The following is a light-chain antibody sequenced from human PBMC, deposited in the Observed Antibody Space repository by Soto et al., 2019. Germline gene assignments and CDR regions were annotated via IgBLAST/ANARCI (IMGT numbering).Light chain of an antibody. J-gene: IGLJ2*01. Sequence: QSALTQPASVSGSPGQSIAISCTGTSSDVGAYNYVSWYQQYPGKAPKLIIYDVSLRPSGVSDRFSGPKSGNTASLTISGLHAEDEADYYCSSYTSTNTIEIGGGTKLTVL. CDR1: SSDVGAYNY. CDR3: SSYTSTNTIE. V-gene: IGLV2-14*03. CDR2: DVS.